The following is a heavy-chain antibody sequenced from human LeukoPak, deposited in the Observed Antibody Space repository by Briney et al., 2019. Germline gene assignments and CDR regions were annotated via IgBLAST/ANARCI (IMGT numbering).Heavy chain of an antibody. J-gene: IGHJ4*02. Sequence: SETLSLTCTVSGGSISSSNYYWGWIRQPPGKGLEWIGNSYYSGSTYYNPSPKSRVTISVDTSKNQFSLKLSSVTAADTAVYYCARRRDYFDYWGQGTLVTVSS. CDR1: GGSISSSNYY. V-gene: IGHV4-39*07. CDR3: ARRRDYFDY. CDR2: SYYSGST.